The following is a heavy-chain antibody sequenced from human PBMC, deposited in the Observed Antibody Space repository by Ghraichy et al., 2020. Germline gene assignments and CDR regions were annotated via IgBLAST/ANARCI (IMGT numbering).Heavy chain of an antibody. V-gene: IGHV1-2*02. CDR3: ARDGWGSIVVVPAADRGDAFDI. CDR1: GYTFTGYY. J-gene: IGHJ3*02. Sequence: ASVKVSCKASGYTFTGYYMHWVRQAPGQGLEWMGWINPNSGGTNYAQKFQGRVTMTRDTSISTAYMELSRLRSDDTAVYYCARDGWGSIVVVPAADRGDAFDIWGQGTMVTVSS. D-gene: IGHD2-2*01. CDR2: INPNSGGT.